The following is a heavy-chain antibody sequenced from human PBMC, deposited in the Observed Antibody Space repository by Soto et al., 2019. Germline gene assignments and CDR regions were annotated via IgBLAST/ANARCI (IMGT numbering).Heavy chain of an antibody. J-gene: IGHJ4*02. D-gene: IGHD2-15*01. CDR2: IIPILGIA. CDR3: ASRYCSGGSCRLDC. CDR1: GGTFSSYT. Sequence: VASVKVSCKASGGTFSSYTISWVRQAPGQGLEWMGRIIPILGIANYAQKFQGRVTITADKSTSTAYMELSSLRSEDTAVYYCASRYCSGGSCRLDCWGQETLVTVSS. V-gene: IGHV1-69*02.